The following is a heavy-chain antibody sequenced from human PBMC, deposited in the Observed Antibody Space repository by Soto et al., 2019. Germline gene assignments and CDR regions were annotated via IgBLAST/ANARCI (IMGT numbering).Heavy chain of an antibody. CDR3: ARAGYDYGGKYPVFDP. V-gene: IGHV4-30-2*01. Sequence: PSETLSLTCAVSGDSITTGGHYWSWIRQPPGKGLEWIGYIYHSGSTFYNPSLKSRVTISEDRSKNHFSLQLTSVTAADTAVYYCARAGYDYGGKYPVFDPLGQGALVTVSS. CDR1: GDSITTGGHY. D-gene: IGHD4-17*01. J-gene: IGHJ5*02. CDR2: IYHSGST.